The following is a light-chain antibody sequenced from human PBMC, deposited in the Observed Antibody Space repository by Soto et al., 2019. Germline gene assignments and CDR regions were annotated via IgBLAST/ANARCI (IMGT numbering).Light chain of an antibody. CDR1: SSDVGGYNY. Sequence: QSALAQPASVSGSPGQSITISCTGTSSDVGGYNYVSWYQQNPGKAPKVMIYDVSNRPSGVSSRFSGSKSGNTASLTISGRQAEDEADYYCSSYTTSNTRVVFGGGTKLTVL. J-gene: IGLJ2*01. V-gene: IGLV2-14*01. CDR3: SSYTTSNTRVV. CDR2: DVS.